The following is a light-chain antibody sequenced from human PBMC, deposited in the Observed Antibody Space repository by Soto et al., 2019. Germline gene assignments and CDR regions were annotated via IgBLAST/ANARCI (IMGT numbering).Light chain of an antibody. Sequence: EIVLTQSPGTLSLSPGERAALSCRASQSVSSTYLAWYQQKPGRAPRLLIYGASSRATGIPDRFSGSGSGTDFTLTISRLEPEDFAVYYCQQHGSSQTFGGGTKV. J-gene: IGKJ4*01. CDR3: QQHGSSQT. CDR1: QSVSSTY. CDR2: GAS. V-gene: IGKV3-20*01.